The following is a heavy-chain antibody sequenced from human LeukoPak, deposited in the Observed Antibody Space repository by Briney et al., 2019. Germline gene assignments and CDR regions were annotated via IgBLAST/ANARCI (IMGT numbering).Heavy chain of an antibody. J-gene: IGHJ5*02. CDR1: GGSISSSSYY. CDR3: ARAYSSSWYYNWFDP. CDR2: IYNSGST. V-gene: IGHV4-39*07. D-gene: IGHD6-13*01. Sequence: SETLSLTCNVSGGSISSSSYYWGWIRQPPGKGLKWIGSIYNSGSTYYNPSLKSRVTISVDTSKNQFSLKLRSVTAADTAMYYCARAYSSSWYYNWFDPWGQGTLVTVSS.